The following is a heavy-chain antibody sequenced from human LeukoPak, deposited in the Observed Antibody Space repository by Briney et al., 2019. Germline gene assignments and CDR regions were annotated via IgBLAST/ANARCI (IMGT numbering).Heavy chain of an antibody. D-gene: IGHD2-15*01. CDR2: IYSSGNT. V-gene: IGHV4-4*07. CDR1: GGSISSYY. Sequence: PSETLSLTCTVSGGSISSYYWNWIRQPAGKGLEWIGRIYSSGNTNYNASLKSRVTMSVDTSKNQFYLKLTSLTAADTAVYYCARDRGYCNGGSCYGWFDPWGPRTLVTVSS. CDR3: ARDRGYCNGGSCYGWFDP. J-gene: IGHJ5*02.